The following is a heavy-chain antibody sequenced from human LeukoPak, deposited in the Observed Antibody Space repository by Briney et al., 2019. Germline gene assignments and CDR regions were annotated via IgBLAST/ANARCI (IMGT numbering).Heavy chain of an antibody. D-gene: IGHD2-15*01. CDR1: GYTSTIYY. V-gene: IGHV1-46*01. CDR2: INPSGGST. CDR3: AREGYCSGGSCLEFDY. J-gene: IGHJ4*02. Sequence: ASVTVSFTASGYTSTIYYIHWVRQAPGQGLEWMGIINPSGGSTSYAQKFQGRVTMTRDTSTSTVYMELSSLRSEDTDVYYCAREGYCSGGSCLEFDYWGQGTLVTVSS.